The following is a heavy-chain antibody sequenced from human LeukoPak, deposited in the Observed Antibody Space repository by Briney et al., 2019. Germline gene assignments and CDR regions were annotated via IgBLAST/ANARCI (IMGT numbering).Heavy chain of an antibody. D-gene: IGHD3-3*01. Sequence: PSQTLSLTCTVSGGSISSGSYYWSWIRQPAGKGLEWIGRIYTSGSTNYNPSLKSRVTISVDTSKNQFSLKLSSVTAADTAVYYCAALYYDFWSGYRQLRFDYWGQGNLVTVSS. J-gene: IGHJ4*02. CDR1: GGSISSGSYY. CDR2: IYTSGST. V-gene: IGHV4-61*02. CDR3: AALYYDFWSGYRQLRFDY.